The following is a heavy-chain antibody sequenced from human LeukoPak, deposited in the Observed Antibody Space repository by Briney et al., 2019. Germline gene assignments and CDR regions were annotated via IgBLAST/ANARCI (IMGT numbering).Heavy chain of an antibody. CDR1: GFTFSSYG. CDR2: IYSGGST. D-gene: IGHD3-22*01. J-gene: IGHJ4*02. V-gene: IGHV3-66*01. CDR3: ARDSDSSGYYSLR. Sequence: PGGSLKLSCAASGFTFSSYGMHWVRQAPGKGLEWVSVIYSGGSTYYADSVKGRFTISRDNSKNTLYLQMNSLRAEDTAVYYCARDSDSSGYYSLRWGQGTLVTVSS.